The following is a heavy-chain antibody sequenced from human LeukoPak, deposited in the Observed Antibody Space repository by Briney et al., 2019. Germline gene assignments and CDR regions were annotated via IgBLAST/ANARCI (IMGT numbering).Heavy chain of an antibody. CDR2: INSDGSST. CDR3: AITTGYSYGSFDY. CDR1: GFTFSSYW. D-gene: IGHD5-18*01. Sequence: GGSLRLSCAASGFTFSSYWMHWVRQAPGKGLVWVSRINSDGSSTTYADSVKGRFTISRDNAKNSLYLQMNSLRAEDTAVYYCAITTGYSYGSFDYWGQGTLVTVSS. V-gene: IGHV3-74*01. J-gene: IGHJ4*02.